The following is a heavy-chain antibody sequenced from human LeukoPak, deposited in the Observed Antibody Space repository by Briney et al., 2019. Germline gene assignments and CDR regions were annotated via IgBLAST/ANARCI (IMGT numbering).Heavy chain of an antibody. J-gene: IGHJ4*02. D-gene: IGHD6-13*01. Sequence: VASVTVSCKASGYTFTSYDINWVRQATGQGLEWMGWMNPNSGNTGYAQKFQGRVTMTRNTPISTAYMELSSLRSEDTAVYYCATLAPPYSSSWYRRFFGGYWGQGTLVTVSS. CDR3: ATLAPPYSSSWYRRFFGGY. CDR2: MNPNSGNT. V-gene: IGHV1-8*01. CDR1: GYTFTSYD.